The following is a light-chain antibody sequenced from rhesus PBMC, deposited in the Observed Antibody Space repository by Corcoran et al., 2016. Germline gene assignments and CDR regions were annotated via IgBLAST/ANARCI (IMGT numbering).Light chain of an antibody. V-gene: IGKV1-22*01. CDR1: QSVSSW. CDR2: KAS. Sequence: DIQMTQSPSSLSASVGDTVTITCRASQSVSSWLAWYQKKPGKAPKLLIYKASNLQSGVPSRFSGSGSGTEFTLTISRLQSEDVATYYCQQHNSSPYSFGQGTKVEI. CDR3: QQHNSSPYS. J-gene: IGKJ2*01.